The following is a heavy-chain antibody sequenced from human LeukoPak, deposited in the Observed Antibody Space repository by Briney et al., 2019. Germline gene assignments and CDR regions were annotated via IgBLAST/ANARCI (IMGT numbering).Heavy chain of an antibody. V-gene: IGHV3-49*03. CDR3: SRLQIGGDGYAS. D-gene: IGHD5-24*01. Sequence: GGSLRLSCTASGFTFVDHAMSWLRQAPGKGLELGGLIRSKTYGGTAEYGASVKGRSIISRDDSKSIAYLQMNSLQTGDTAVYYCSRLQIGGDGYASGGQGTLVTVSS. CDR1: GFTFVDHA. J-gene: IGHJ4*02. CDR2: IRSKTYGGTA.